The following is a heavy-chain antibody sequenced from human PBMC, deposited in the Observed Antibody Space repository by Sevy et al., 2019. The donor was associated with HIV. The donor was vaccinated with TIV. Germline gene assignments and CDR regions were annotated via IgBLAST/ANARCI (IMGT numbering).Heavy chain of an antibody. Sequence: ASVKVSCKASGYTFTGYYMHWVRQAPGQGLEWMGWINPNSGGTNYAQKFQGRVTMTRDTSSSTAYMELSRLRSDDTAVYYCARDGSSSSAAYFDYWGQGTLVTVSS. D-gene: IGHD6-6*01. CDR2: INPNSGGT. V-gene: IGHV1-2*02. J-gene: IGHJ4*02. CDR3: ARDGSSSSAAYFDY. CDR1: GYTFTGYY.